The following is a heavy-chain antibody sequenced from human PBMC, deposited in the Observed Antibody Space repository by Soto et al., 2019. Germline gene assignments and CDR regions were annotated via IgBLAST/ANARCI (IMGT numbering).Heavy chain of an antibody. CDR3: AADDYGDSYG. Sequence: QVQLVQSGAEVKKPGASVKVSCTASGYTFTNYDFNWVRQATGQGLEWMGWMNPNSGKTGYAQKFQGRITMTWDTSISTAYMELGSLRSEDTAVYYCAADDYGDSYGWGQGTLVTVSS. CDR1: GYTFTNYD. J-gene: IGHJ4*02. V-gene: IGHV1-8*01. CDR2: MNPNSGKT. D-gene: IGHD4-17*01.